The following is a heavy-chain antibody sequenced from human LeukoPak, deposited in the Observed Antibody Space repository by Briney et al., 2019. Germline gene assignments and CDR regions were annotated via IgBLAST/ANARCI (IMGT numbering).Heavy chain of an antibody. CDR1: GFTLSSYA. Sequence: GGSLRLSCAASGFTLSSYAMSWVRQAPGKGLEWVAAFSGSGGSTYYADSVKGRFTISRDNSKNTLYLQINNPRVEDTAVYYCAKRYYDFPLDYWGQGTLVTVSS. V-gene: IGHV3-23*01. CDR3: AKRYYDFPLDY. CDR2: FSGSGGST. D-gene: IGHD3-3*01. J-gene: IGHJ4*02.